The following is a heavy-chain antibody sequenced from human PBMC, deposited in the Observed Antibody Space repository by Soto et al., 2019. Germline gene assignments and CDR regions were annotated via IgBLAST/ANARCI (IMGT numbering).Heavy chain of an antibody. CDR2: IKSKVDGGTT. CDR1: GFSFSSAW. J-gene: IGHJ4*03. CDR3: VADVTNALSYLPIHY. Sequence: GSLRLSCEASGFSFSSAWMIWVRQAPGKGLEWVGLIKSKVDGGTTDYAAPVTGRFTISRDDSINTLYLQVNSLKTEDTATYYSVADVTNALSYLPIHYCGHGTLV. V-gene: IGHV3-15*01. D-gene: IGHD2-2*01.